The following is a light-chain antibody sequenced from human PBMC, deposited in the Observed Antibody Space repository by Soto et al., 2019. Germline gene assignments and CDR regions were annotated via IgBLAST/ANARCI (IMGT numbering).Light chain of an antibody. Sequence: QSVLTQPPSASGTPGQRVTISCSGSSSNIGSHTVNWYQQLPGTAPRLLIYNTYYRPSGVPDRFSGSKSGTSASLAISGLQSEDEADYYCAAWDDSLKGVVFGGGTKLTV. CDR2: NTY. V-gene: IGLV1-44*01. J-gene: IGLJ2*01. CDR1: SSNIGSHT. CDR3: AAWDDSLKGVV.